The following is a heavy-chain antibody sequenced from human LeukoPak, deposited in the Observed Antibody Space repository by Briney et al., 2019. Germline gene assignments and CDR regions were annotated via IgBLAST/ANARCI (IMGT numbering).Heavy chain of an antibody. J-gene: IGHJ6*03. Sequence: PSETLSLTCTVSGGSISSYYWSWIRQPAGKGLERIGRIYTSGSTNYNPSLKSRVTMSVDTSKNQFSLKLSSVTAADTAVYYCARDGPYDDFWSGYYEYYYMDVWGKGTTVTVSS. D-gene: IGHD3-3*01. CDR2: IYTSGST. CDR3: ARDGPYDDFWSGYYEYYYMDV. V-gene: IGHV4-4*07. CDR1: GGSISSYY.